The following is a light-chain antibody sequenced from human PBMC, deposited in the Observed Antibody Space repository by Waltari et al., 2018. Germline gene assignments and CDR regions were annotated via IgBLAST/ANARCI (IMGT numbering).Light chain of an antibody. CDR2: ATS. J-gene: IGKJ2*01. CDR3: QQSYTTPRT. Sequence: DIQMTQSPSSLSASVGDRVTITCQASQNITNYLNWYRQKPGKAPKLLIYATSTFERGVPSGFSGSGSGTHFTLTINSLQPEDFATYYYQQSYTTPRTFGQGTNLQIK. V-gene: IGKV1-39*01. CDR1: QNITNY.